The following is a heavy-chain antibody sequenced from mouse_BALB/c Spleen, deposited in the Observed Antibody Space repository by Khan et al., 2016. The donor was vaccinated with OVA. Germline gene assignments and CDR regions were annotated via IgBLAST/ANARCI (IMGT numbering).Heavy chain of an antibody. D-gene: IGHD2-14*01. CDR1: GDSITSGF. Sequence: EVQLQESGPSLVQPSQTLSLTCSVTGDSITSGFWSWIRKFPGHKLEYMGYMIYSGYTYYNPSLKGRFSITRHTSKNQYYLQLNSVTTEDTATYFCARSTYRYAFVYWGQGTLVTVSA. V-gene: IGHV3-8*02. J-gene: IGHJ3*01. CDR3: ARSTYRYAFVY. CDR2: MIYSGYT.